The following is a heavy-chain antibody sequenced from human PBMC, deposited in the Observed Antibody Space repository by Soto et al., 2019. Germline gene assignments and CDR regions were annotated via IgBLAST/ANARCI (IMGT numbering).Heavy chain of an antibody. Sequence: QVQLVHSGAEVKKPGSSVKVSCKASGGTFSSYTISWVRQAPGQGLEWMERIIPILGIANYAQKLQDRVTITADKSTSTHDREMSSLRAEDTAVYYCARHVGLSPAQGSCSNPSCRSDWFDPWGQGTLVTVSS. J-gene: IGHJ5*02. CDR1: GGTFSSYT. D-gene: IGHD1-26*01. CDR2: IIPILGIA. CDR3: ARHVGLSPAQGSCSNPSCRSDWFDP. V-gene: IGHV1-69*02.